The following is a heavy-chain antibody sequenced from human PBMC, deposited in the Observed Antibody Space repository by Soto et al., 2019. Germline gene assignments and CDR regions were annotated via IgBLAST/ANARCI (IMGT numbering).Heavy chain of an antibody. CDR1: AGAFSSYT. V-gene: IGHV1-69*02. Sequence: QVQLVQSGAEVKKPGSSVKVSCKASAGAFSSYTISWVRQTPGQGLEWMGRIIPILGIANYAQKFQGRVTITADKSTSTAYMELSGLRSEDTAVYYCAMEYCSSTSCYRDYWGQGTLVTVSS. D-gene: IGHD2-2*02. CDR2: IIPILGIA. J-gene: IGHJ4*02. CDR3: AMEYCSSTSCYRDY.